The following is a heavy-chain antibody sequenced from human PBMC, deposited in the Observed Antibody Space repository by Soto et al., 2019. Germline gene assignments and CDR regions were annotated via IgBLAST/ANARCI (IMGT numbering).Heavy chain of an antibody. CDR2: IYYRGNA. J-gene: IGHJ4*02. V-gene: IGHV4-39*01. D-gene: IGHD3-9*01. CDR3: ARLEGLAKISYYFDL. Sequence: QLQLQESGPGLVKPSETLSLTCSVSDDSINSDKYYWGWIRQPPGKGLEWIGSIYYRGNAYYNPSLQTRVTISLEKPTSQFSLKLNSVTAADSAVYFCARLEGLAKISYYFDLWGPGALVTVSS. CDR1: DDSINSDKYY.